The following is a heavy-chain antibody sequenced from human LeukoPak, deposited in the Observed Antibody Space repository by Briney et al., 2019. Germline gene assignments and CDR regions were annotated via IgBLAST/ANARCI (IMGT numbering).Heavy chain of an antibody. V-gene: IGHV3-33*01. CDR3: ARSAEAGSLDY. CDR2: IWYERNSN. CDR1: GFTFSRFG. D-gene: IGHD1-1*01. J-gene: IGHJ4*02. Sequence: PGRSLRLSCAASGFTFSRFGMHWVRQAPGKGLEWVVVIWYERNSNYYADSVKGRFTISRDNSKNTVYLQMNSLRVEDTAVYFCARSAEAGSLDYWGQGALVTVSS.